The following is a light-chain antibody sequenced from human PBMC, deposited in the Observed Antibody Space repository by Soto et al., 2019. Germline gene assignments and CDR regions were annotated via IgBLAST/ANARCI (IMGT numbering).Light chain of an antibody. CDR1: QSVSNN. CDR2: DAS. J-gene: IGKJ1*01. V-gene: IGKV3-15*01. CDR3: KQYNNWPPRT. Sequence: ILMTQSPATLSVSPGERATLSCRASQSVSNNLAWYQQKPGQAPRLLIYDASTMATGIPATFSGSGSGTEFTLTISGLQSEDFAVYYCKQYNNWPPRTFGQGTKVEIK.